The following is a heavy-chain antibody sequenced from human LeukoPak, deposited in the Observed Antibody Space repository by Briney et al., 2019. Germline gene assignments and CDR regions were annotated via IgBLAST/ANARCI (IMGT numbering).Heavy chain of an antibody. CDR1: GFTFSGYA. D-gene: IGHD4-23*01. CDR2: ISGSGGST. V-gene: IGHV3-23*01. J-gene: IGHJ3*02. CDR3: AKDPIRGSRAFDI. Sequence: PGGSLRLSCAASGFTFSGYAMSWVRQAPGKGLEWVSAISGSGGSTYYADSVKGRFTISRDNSKNTLYLQMNSLRAEDTAVYYCAKDPIRGSRAFDIWSQGTMVTVSS.